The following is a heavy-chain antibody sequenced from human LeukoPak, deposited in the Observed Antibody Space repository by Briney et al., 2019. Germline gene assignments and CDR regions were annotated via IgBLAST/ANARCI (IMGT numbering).Heavy chain of an antibody. Sequence: GASVKVSCKASGGTFSSYAISWVRQAPGQGLEWMGGIIPIFGTANYAQKFQGRVTITADESTSTAYMELSSLRSEDTAVYYCADVRDGYNEVDHWGQGTLVTVSS. D-gene: IGHD5-24*01. CDR2: IIPIFGTA. CDR3: ADVRDGYNEVDH. J-gene: IGHJ4*02. V-gene: IGHV1-69*13. CDR1: GGTFSSYA.